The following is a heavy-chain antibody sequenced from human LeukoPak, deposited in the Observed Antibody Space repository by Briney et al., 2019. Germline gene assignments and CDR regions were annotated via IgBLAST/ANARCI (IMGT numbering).Heavy chain of an antibody. D-gene: IGHD6-19*01. J-gene: IGHJ5*02. CDR2: INPNSGGT. CDR3: AKNLGAVAATNWFDP. V-gene: IGHV1-2*02. Sequence: ASVKVSCKASGYTFTDYYLHWVRQAPGQGLEWMGWINPNSGGTNYAQKFQGRVTMTRDTSITTAYMELSRLRSDDTAVYYCAKNLGAVAATNWFDPWGQGTLVTVSS. CDR1: GYTFTDYY.